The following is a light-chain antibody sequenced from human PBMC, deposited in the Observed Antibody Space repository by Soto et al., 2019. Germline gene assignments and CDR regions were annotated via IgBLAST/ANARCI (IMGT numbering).Light chain of an antibody. Sequence: QSVLTQPASVSGSPGQSITISCTGTSSDFGGYNYVSWYQQHPGKAPKLMIYEVSNRPSGVSNRFSGSKSGNTASLTISGLQAEDEADYYCSSYTSSSTHGSYVFGTGTKVTAL. CDR1: SSDFGGYNY. V-gene: IGLV2-14*01. J-gene: IGLJ1*01. CDR3: SSYTSSSTHGSYV. CDR2: EVS.